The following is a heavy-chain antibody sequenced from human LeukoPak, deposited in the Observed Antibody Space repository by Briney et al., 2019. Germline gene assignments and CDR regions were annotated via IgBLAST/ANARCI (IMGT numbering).Heavy chain of an antibody. CDR2: ISYDGSNK. CDR3: AKSRWHEQQLPFDY. D-gene: IGHD6-13*01. CDR1: GFTFSSYG. Sequence: PGGSLRLSCAASGFTFSSYGMHWVRQAPGKGLEWVAVISYDGSNKYYADSVKGRFTMSRDNSKNTLYLQMNSLRAEDTAVYYCAKSRWHEQQLPFDYWGQGTLVTVSS. J-gene: IGHJ4*02. V-gene: IGHV3-30*18.